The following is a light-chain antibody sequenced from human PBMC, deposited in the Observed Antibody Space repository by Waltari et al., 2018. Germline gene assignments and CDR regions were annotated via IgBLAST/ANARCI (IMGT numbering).Light chain of an antibody. CDR3: QQYSSFST. J-gene: IGKJ2*01. Sequence: IQIPQPPSTLSASVGDRVTISCRDSQSVGTWLAWYQQKPGKAPKLLIYMASSLESGVPSRFSGSGSGTEFTLTISSLQPDDFATYSCQQYSSFSTFGQGTKV. CDR2: MAS. V-gene: IGKV1-5*03. CDR1: QSVGTW.